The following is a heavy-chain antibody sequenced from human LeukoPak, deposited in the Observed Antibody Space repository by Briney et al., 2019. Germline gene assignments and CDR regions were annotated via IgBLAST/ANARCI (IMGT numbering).Heavy chain of an antibody. CDR1: GFTFSSYG. Sequence: PGGTLRLSCAASGFTFSSYGMSWVRQAPGKGLEWVSAISGSGGSTYYADSVKGRFTISRDNSKNTLYLQMNSLRAEDTAVYYCARAGYPTDYWGQGTLVTVSS. V-gene: IGHV3-23*01. CDR3: ARAGYPTDY. J-gene: IGHJ4*02. D-gene: IGHD3-16*02. CDR2: ISGSGGST.